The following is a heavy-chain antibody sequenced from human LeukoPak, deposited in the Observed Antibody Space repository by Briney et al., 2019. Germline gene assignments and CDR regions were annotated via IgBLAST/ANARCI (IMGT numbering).Heavy chain of an antibody. D-gene: IGHD3-22*01. J-gene: IGHJ4*02. CDR2: IIPIFGTA. V-gene: IGHV1-69*05. CDR3: AREAVLNDSSGYYYEDLDY. CDR1: GGTFSSYA. Sequence: ASVKVSCKASGGTFSSYAISWVRQAPGQGLEWMGRIIPIFGTANYAQKFQGRVTITTDESTSTVYMELSSLRSEDTAVYYCAREAVLNDSSGYYYEDLDYWGQGTLVTVSS.